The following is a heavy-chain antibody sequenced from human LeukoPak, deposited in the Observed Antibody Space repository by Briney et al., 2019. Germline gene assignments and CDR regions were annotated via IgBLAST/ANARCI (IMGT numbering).Heavy chain of an antibody. V-gene: IGHV3-7*01. D-gene: IGHD5-12*01. CDR3: AREGATGLDY. CDR1: GFSFSSYW. CDR2: IRQDESER. J-gene: IGHJ4*02. Sequence: GGSLRLSCEGSGFSFSSYWMTWVRQLPGKGPEWVANIRQDESERYFADSVKGRFTISRDNAKNSLYLQMNSLRAEDTAVYYCAREGATGLDYWGQGTLVTVSS.